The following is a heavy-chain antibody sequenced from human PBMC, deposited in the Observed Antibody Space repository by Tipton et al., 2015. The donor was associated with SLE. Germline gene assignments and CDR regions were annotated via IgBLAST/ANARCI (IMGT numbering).Heavy chain of an antibody. D-gene: IGHD3-22*01. V-gene: IGHV3-23*01. J-gene: IGHJ4*02. CDR3: AKDRRETMIVVEYYFDY. CDR1: GGTFSSYA. Sequence: SGAEVKKPGASVKVSCKASGGTFSSYAMSWVRQAPGKGLEWVSAISGSGGSTYYADSVKGRFTISRDNSKNTLYLQMNSLRAEDTAVYYCAKDRRETMIVVEYYFDYWGQGTLVTVSS. CDR2: ISGSGGST.